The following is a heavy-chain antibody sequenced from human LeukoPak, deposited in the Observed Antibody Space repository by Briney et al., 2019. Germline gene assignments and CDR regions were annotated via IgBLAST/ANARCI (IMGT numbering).Heavy chain of an antibody. D-gene: IGHD4-17*01. V-gene: IGHV4-39*02. CDR2: IYYSGSP. CDR1: GGSITSSSYY. CDR3: AREAGYGDYGGWFDP. J-gene: IGHJ5*02. Sequence: SETLSLTCTVSGGSITSSSYYWGWIRQPPGKGLEWIGSIYYSGSPYYNPSLKSRVTMSVDTSNNQFSLKLSSVTAADTAVYYCAREAGYGDYGGWFDPWGQGTLVTASS.